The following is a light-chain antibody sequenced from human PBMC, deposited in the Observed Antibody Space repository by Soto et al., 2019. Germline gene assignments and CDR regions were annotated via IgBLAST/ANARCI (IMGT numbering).Light chain of an antibody. CDR2: AIS. CDR3: QQYDSSPRT. J-gene: IGKJ1*01. V-gene: IGKV3-20*01. CDR1: HTISSSY. Sequence: EIVLTQSPGTLSLSPGQRATLSFRASHTISSSYLAWYQQKPGQAPRLLIYAISDRATGVPDRFRGSGSGTDFTLTITRLEPEDFAVYFCQQYDSSPRTFGQGTKVDIK.